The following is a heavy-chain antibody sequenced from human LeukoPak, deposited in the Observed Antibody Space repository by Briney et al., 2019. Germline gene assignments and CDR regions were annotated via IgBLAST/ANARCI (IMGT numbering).Heavy chain of an antibody. Sequence: PSETLSLTCTVSGGSISSYYWSWIRQPAGKRLEWIGRIYTSGSTNYNPSLKSRVTISVDKSKNQFSLKLSSVTAADTAVYYCARDLGSTSLHYYYYMDVWGKGTTVTVSS. J-gene: IGHJ6*03. D-gene: IGHD2-2*01. CDR2: IYTSGST. CDR1: GGSISSYY. CDR3: ARDLGSTSLHYYYYMDV. V-gene: IGHV4-4*07.